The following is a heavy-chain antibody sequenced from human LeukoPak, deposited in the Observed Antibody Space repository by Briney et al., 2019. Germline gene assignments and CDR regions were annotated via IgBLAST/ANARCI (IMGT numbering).Heavy chain of an antibody. D-gene: IGHD3-3*01. CDR1: GGSVSSGSYY. CDR2: IYYSGST. V-gene: IGHV4-61*01. CDR3: ARGGLPAGYDFWSGYYPLFDP. J-gene: IGHJ5*02. Sequence: SETLSLTCTVSGGSVSSGSYYWSWIRQPPGKGLEGIGYIYYSGSTNYNPSLKSRVTISVDTSKNQFSLKLSSVTAADTAVYYCARGGLPAGYDFWSGYYPLFDPWGQGTLVTVS.